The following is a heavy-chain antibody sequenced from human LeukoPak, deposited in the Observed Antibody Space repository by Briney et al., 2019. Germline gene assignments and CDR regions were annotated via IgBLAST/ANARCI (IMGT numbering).Heavy chain of an antibody. J-gene: IGHJ4*02. CDR1: GFTFSSHW. V-gene: IGHV3-74*01. CDR3: ARGGSGSSYLVHI. Sequence: GGSLRLSCAASGFTFSSHWMHWVRQAPGKGLVWVSLISTDGSSTRYADSVKGRFTISRDNAKNTLYVQMNSLRAEDTAVYYCARGGSGSSYLVHIWGQGTLVTVSS. CDR2: ISTDGSST. D-gene: IGHD1-26*01.